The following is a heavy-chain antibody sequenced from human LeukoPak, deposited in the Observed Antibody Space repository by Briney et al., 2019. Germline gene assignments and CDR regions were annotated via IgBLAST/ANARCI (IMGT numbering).Heavy chain of an antibody. D-gene: IGHD3-10*01. CDR3: AREWGYYGSGSYYPYGMDV. J-gene: IGHJ6*02. Sequence: SVKVSCKASGGTFSSYAISWVRQAPGQGLEWMGGIIPIFGTANYAQKFQGRVTITTDESTSTAYMELSSLRSEDTAVYYCAREWGYYGSGSYYPYGMDVWGQGTTVTVSS. V-gene: IGHV1-69*05. CDR2: IIPIFGTA. CDR1: GGTFSSYA.